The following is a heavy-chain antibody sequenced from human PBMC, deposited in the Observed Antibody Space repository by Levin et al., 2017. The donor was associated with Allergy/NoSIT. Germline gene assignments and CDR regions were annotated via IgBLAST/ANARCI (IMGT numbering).Heavy chain of an antibody. J-gene: IGHJ4*02. D-gene: IGHD6-13*01. Sequence: GGSLRLSCAASGFTVSSNYMSWVRQAPGKGLEWVSVIYSGGSTYYADSVKGRFTISRDNSKNTLYLQMNSLRAEDTAVYYCARGSSSAAGTQVFDYWGQGTLVTVSS. CDR3: ARGSSSAAGTQVFDY. CDR1: GFTVSSNY. CDR2: IYSGGST. V-gene: IGHV3-53*01.